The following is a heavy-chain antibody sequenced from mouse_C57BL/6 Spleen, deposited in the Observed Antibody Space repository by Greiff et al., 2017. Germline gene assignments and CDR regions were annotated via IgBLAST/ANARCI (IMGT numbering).Heavy chain of an antibody. CDR1: GFTFSDYY. D-gene: IGHD1-1*01. J-gene: IGHJ2*01. CDR3: ARDRGSSYAFDY. Sequence: EVQLVESEGGLVQPGSSMKLSCTASGFTFSDYYMAWVRQVPDKGLEWVANINYDGSSTYYLDSLKSRFIISRDNAKNILYLQMSSLKSEDTATYYCARDRGSSYAFDYWGQGTTLTVSS. V-gene: IGHV5-16*01. CDR2: INYDGSST.